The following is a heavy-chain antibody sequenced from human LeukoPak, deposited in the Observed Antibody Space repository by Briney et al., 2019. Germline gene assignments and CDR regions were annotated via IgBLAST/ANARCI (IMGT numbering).Heavy chain of an antibody. CDR3: ARGGRGSTIFGVVTYYYYYMDV. J-gene: IGHJ6*03. Sequence: SETLSLTCTVSGGSISSYYWSWIRQPPGKGLEWIGYIYYSGSTNYNPSLKSRVTISVDTSKNQFSLKLSSVTAADTAVYYCARGGRGSTIFGVVTYYYYYMDVWGKGTTVTVSS. CDR2: IYYSGST. D-gene: IGHD3-3*01. V-gene: IGHV4-59*01. CDR1: GGSISSYY.